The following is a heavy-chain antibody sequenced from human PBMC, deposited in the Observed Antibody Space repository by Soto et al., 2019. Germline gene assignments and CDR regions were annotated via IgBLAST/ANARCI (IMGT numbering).Heavy chain of an antibody. Sequence: SVKVSCKASGFTFTSSAMQWVRQARGQRLEWIGWIVVGSGNTNYAQKFRERVTITRDMSTSTAYMELSSLRSEDTAVYYCAATGYISSWRPPDYYGIDGWGQGTSVTGSS. V-gene: IGHV1-58*02. CDR3: AATGYISSWRPPDYYGIDG. D-gene: IGHD6-13*01. CDR2: IVVGSGNT. J-gene: IGHJ6*02. CDR1: GFTFTSSA.